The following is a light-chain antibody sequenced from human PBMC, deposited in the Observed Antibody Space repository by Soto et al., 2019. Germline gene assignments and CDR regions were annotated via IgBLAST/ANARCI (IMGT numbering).Light chain of an antibody. Sequence: QSALTQPPSVSGAPGQRVTISCTGSSSNIGAGYDVHWYRQLPGTAPKLLIYGDINRPSGVPDRFSGSKSGTSASLAITGLQAEDEADYYCHSYDSSLSGLVFGGGTKLTVL. CDR2: GDI. CDR1: SSNIGAGYD. V-gene: IGLV1-40*01. J-gene: IGLJ2*01. CDR3: HSYDSSLSGLV.